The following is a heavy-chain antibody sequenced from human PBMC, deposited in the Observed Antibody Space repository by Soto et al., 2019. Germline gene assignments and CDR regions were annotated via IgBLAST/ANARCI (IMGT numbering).Heavy chain of an antibody. Sequence: SVKVSCKVSGGTFSSYAISWVRQAPGQGLEWMGGIIPIFGTANYAQKFQGRVTITADESTSTAYMELSSLRSEDTAVYYCARFSFYGDSNAKRGREIDYWGQGTLVTVS. CDR3: ARFSFYGDSNAKRGREIDY. CDR1: GGTFSSYA. CDR2: IIPIFGTA. V-gene: IGHV1-69*13. J-gene: IGHJ4*02. D-gene: IGHD4-17*01.